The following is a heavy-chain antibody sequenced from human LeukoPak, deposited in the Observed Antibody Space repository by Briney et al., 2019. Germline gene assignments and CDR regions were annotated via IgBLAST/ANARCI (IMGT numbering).Heavy chain of an antibody. V-gene: IGHV1-2*02. J-gene: IGHJ5*02. CDR1: GYTFTGYY. CDR2: INPNSGGT. D-gene: IGHD6-13*01. CDR3: ARDSAPFIAAAGKRWFDP. Sequence: ASVTVSCKASGYTFTGYYMHWVRQAPGQGLEWMGWINPNSGGTNYAQKFQGRVTMTRDTSISTAYMELSRLRSDDTAVYYCARDSAPFIAAAGKRWFDPWGQGTLVTVSS.